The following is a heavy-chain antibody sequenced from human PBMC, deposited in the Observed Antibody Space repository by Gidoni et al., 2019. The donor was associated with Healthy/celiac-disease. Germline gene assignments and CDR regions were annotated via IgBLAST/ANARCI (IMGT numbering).Heavy chain of an antibody. V-gene: IGHV3-21*01. CDR3: AGDSPMTMIVNAFDI. D-gene: IGHD3-22*01. J-gene: IGHJ3*02. CDR1: GCPYRSYS. CDR2: ISSSSSYI. Sequence: EVQRVEAGGGPFKSGGSRRVTWAASGCPYRSYSMNWSRCAPGKGQGLVTSISSSSSYIYYADSVKGRFTISRDNAKTSLYLLMSSLCAEDTVVYYGAGDSPMTMIVNAFDIWGQGTMVTVSS.